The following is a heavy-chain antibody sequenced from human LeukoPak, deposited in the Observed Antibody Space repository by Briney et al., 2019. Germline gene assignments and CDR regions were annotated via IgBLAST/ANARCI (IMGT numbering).Heavy chain of an antibody. Sequence: ETLSLTCTVSGGSISSYYWSWIRQPPGKGLEWIGDNYYSGSTNYNPSLKSRVTISVDTSKNQFSLRLSSVTAADTAVYYSARLASGSYGPLTPFDYWGQGTLVTVPS. D-gene: IGHD1-26*01. CDR2: NYYSGST. J-gene: IGHJ4*02. CDR1: GGSISSYY. V-gene: IGHV4-59*08. CDR3: ARLASGSYGPLTPFDY.